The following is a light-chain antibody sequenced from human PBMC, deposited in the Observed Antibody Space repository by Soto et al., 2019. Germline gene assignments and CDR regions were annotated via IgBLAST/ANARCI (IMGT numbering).Light chain of an antibody. CDR1: NIGSKS. Sequence: SYELTQPPSGSVAAGKTARLTCGGNNIGSKSVHWYQQKPGQAPVLVIYYDSDRPSGIPERFSGSNSGNTATLTISRVEAGDEAEYYCQVWDSSSDHVVFGGGTKLTVL. V-gene: IGLV3-21*04. CDR2: YDS. J-gene: IGLJ2*01. CDR3: QVWDSSSDHVV.